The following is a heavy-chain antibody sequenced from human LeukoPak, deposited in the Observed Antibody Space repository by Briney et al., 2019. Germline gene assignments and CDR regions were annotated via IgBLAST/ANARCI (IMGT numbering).Heavy chain of an antibody. J-gene: IGHJ6*03. V-gene: IGHV3-53*01. CDR2: IYSGGST. CDR1: GFTVSSNY. D-gene: IGHD5-24*01. Sequence: GGSLRLSCAASGFTVSSNYMSWVRQAPGKGLEWVSVIYSGGSTYYADSVKGRFTISRDNSKNTLYLQMNSLRAEDTAVYYCARVRLEMATKGYYYYMDVWGKGTTVTVSS. CDR3: ARVRLEMATKGYYYYMDV.